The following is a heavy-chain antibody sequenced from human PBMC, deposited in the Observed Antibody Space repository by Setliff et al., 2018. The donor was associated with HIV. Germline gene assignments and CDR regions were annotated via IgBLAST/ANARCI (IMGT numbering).Heavy chain of an antibody. V-gene: IGHV4-34*01. CDR2: VHHSGRTT. CDR3: ARDSEPMSGTWYDY. Sequence: SETLSLTCAVYGGPFSGYYWGWIRQSPGMGLEWIGEVHHSGRTTNYNPSLKSRVTMSVDTSKNQFSLKLTSVTAADTGTYYCARDSEPMSGTWYDYWGQGTLVTVS. CDR1: GGPFSGYY. J-gene: IGHJ4*02. D-gene: IGHD1-1*01.